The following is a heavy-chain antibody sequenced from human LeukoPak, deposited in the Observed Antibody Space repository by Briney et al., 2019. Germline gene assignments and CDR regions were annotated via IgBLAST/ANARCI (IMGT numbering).Heavy chain of an antibody. V-gene: IGHV4-34*01. J-gene: IGHJ4*02. CDR2: INHSGST. D-gene: IGHD2-2*01. Sequence: SETLSFTCAVYGGSFSGYYWSWIRQPPGKGLEWIGEINHSGSTNYNPSLKSRVTISVDTSKKQFSLKLSSVTAADTAVYYCARGRRPLLGYCSSNSCAKYSPFDYWGQGTLVTVSS. CDR3: ARGRRPLLGYCSSNSCAKYSPFDY. CDR1: GGSFSGYY.